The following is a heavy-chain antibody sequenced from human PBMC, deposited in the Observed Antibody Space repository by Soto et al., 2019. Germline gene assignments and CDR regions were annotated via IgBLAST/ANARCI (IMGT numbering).Heavy chain of an antibody. Sequence: SETLSLTCTVSGGSINSGDSYWNWIRQNPEKGLEWIGYINYRGTTFYNPSLKSRIIISADTSENQFSLKLNSVTAADTAVYLCARSLYTTTAIDVWG. V-gene: IGHV4-31*03. CDR2: INYRGTT. J-gene: IGHJ6*03. D-gene: IGHD1-1*01. CDR3: ARSLYTTTAIDV. CDR1: GGSINSGDSY.